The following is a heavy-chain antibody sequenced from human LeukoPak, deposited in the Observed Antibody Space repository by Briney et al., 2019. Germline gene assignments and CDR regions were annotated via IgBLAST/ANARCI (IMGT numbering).Heavy chain of an antibody. CDR1: GFTFSSYS. Sequence: GGSLRLSCAASGFTFSSYSMNWVRQAPGKGLEWVSYISASTGIIYYADSVKGRFTISRDDAKNSLYLQMNSLRAEDTAVYYCARDRHYYDSSGYYPYWGQGTLVTVSS. D-gene: IGHD3-22*01. V-gene: IGHV3-48*01. J-gene: IGHJ4*02. CDR3: ARDRHYYDSSGYYPY. CDR2: ISASTGII.